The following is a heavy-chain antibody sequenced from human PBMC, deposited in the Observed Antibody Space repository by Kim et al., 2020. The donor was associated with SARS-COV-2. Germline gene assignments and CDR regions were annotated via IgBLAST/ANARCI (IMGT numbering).Heavy chain of an antibody. CDR3: ARDGYLYGYYFDY. J-gene: IGHJ4*02. CDR1: GYTFSNYG. V-gene: IGHV1-18*01. D-gene: IGHD5-18*01. CDR2: ISGYNGNT. Sequence: ASVKVSCKASGYTFSNYGITWVRQAPGQGLEWMGWISGYNGNTNYAQKPQGRVTMTTDTSTSTAYMELRSLRSDDTAIYYCARDGYLYGYYFDYWGQGTLVTVSS.